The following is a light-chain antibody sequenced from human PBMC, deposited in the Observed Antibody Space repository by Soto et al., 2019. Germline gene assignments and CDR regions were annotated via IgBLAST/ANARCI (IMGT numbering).Light chain of an antibody. CDR1: QSIRTW. V-gene: IGKV1-5*01. CDR3: QHYSTYLLT. CDR2: DTS. Sequence: DIQMTQSPSTLSASVGDRDTITCRASQSIRTWLAWYQQKPGEAPNLLIYDTSSLQSGVPSRFSGSGSGTEFTLTISSLQPDDFATYYCQHYSTYLLTFGGGTKVVI. J-gene: IGKJ4*01.